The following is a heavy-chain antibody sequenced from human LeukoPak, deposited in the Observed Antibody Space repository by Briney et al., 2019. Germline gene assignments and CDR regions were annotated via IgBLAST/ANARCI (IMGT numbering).Heavy chain of an antibody. Sequence: GGSLRLSCAASGFTFSSYWMSWVRQAPGKGLEWVANIKQDGSEKYYVDSVKGRFTISRGNAKNSLYLQMNSLGAEDMALYYCARGSTTAQRKDAFDIWGQGTMVTVSS. CDR2: IKQDGSEK. CDR3: ARGSTTAQRKDAFDI. CDR1: GFTFSSYW. J-gene: IGHJ3*02. V-gene: IGHV3-7*01. D-gene: IGHD4-17*01.